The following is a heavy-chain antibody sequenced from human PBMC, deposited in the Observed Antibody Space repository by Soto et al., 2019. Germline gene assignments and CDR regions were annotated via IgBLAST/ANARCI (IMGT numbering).Heavy chain of an antibody. J-gene: IGHJ6*02. V-gene: IGHV3-30-3*01. D-gene: IGHD6-19*01. CDR1: GFTFSSYA. Sequence: QVQLVESGGGVVQPGRSLRLSCAASGFTFSSYAMHWVRQAPGKRLEWAAVISYDGSNKYYADSVKGRFTISRDNYKTTLYLQMNSLRAEDTAVYYCASTPRKGSSGPYYYYYGMDVWGQGTTVTVSS. CDR2: ISYDGSNK. CDR3: ASTPRKGSSGPYYYYYGMDV.